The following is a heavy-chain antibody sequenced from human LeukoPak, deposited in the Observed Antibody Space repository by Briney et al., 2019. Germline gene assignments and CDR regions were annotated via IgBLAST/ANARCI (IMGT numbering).Heavy chain of an antibody. J-gene: IGHJ4*02. Sequence: ASVKVSYKASGYTFTSYAMHWVRQAPGQRLEWMGWINAGNGNTKYSQKFQGRVTITRDTSASTAYMELSSLRSEDTAVYYCARDQLPLYGSGSYPFDYWGQGTLVTVSS. V-gene: IGHV1-3*01. CDR2: INAGNGNT. D-gene: IGHD3-10*01. CDR1: GYTFTSYA. CDR3: ARDQLPLYGSGSYPFDY.